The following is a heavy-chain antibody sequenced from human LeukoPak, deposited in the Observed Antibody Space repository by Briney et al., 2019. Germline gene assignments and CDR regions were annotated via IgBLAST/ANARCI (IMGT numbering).Heavy chain of an antibody. CDR3: ARDLRKGRYFDY. J-gene: IGHJ4*02. V-gene: IGHV3-66*01. D-gene: IGHD3-10*01. CDR1: GFTVSSYY. CDR2: IYSGGST. Sequence: GGSLRLSCAASGFTVSSYYMSWVRQAPGKGLEWVAVIYSGGSTYYADSVKGRFTISRDNSKNTLYLQMTSLRAEDTAVYYCARDLRKGRYFDYWGQGTLVTVSS.